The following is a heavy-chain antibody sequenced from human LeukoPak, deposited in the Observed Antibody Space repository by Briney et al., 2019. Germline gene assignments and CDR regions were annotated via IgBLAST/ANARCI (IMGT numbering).Heavy chain of an antibody. V-gene: IGHV3-30*04. CDR3: ARDSLRYCSGGSCYRHFDY. D-gene: IGHD2-15*01. J-gene: IGHJ4*02. CDR2: ISYDGSNK. Sequence: GRSLRLSCAASGFTFSSYAMHWVRQAPGKGLEWVAVISYDGSNKYYADSVKGRFTISRDNSKNTLYLQMNSLRAEDTAVYYCARDSLRYCSGGSCYRHFDYWGQGTLVTVSS. CDR1: GFTFSSYA.